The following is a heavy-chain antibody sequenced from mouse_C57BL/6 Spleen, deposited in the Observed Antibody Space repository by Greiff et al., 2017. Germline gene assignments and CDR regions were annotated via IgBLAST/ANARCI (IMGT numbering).Heavy chain of an antibody. D-gene: IGHD5-1*01. J-gene: IGHJ4*01. CDR1: GYTFTSYW. Sequence: QVQLQQPGAELVMPGASVKLSCKASGYTFTSYWMHWVKQRPGQGLEWIGEIDPSDSYTNYNQKFKGKSTLTVDKSSSTAYMQLSSLTSEDSAVYYCARWGVPYAMDYWGQGTSVTVSS. CDR3: ARWGVPYAMDY. V-gene: IGHV1-69*01. CDR2: IDPSDSYT.